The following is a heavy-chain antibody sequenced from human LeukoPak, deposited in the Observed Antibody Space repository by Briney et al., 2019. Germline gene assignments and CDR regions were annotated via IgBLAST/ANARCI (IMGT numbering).Heavy chain of an antibody. CDR3: ARAPKMATTFDY. CDR1: GGSISSGSYY. J-gene: IGHJ4*02. CDR2: IYTSGST. D-gene: IGHD5-24*01. Sequence: SETLSLTCTVSGGSISSGSYYWSWIRQPAGKGLEWIGRIYTSGSTNYNPSLKSRVTISVDTSKNRFSLKLSSVTAADTAVYYCARAPKMATTFDYWGQGTLVTVSS. V-gene: IGHV4-61*02.